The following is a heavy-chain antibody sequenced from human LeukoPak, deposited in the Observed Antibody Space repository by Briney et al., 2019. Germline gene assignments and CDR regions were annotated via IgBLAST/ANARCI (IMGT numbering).Heavy chain of an antibody. V-gene: IGHV3-74*01. CDR3: VGVRYNYGLSAY. J-gene: IGHJ4*02. D-gene: IGHD5-18*01. Sequence: PGGSLRLSCAVSGFTFSSYWMHWVRHAPGKGLVWVSHIKTDGSTTAYADSVKGRFTISRDNAKNTLYLQMNSLRAEDTAIYFCVGVRYNYGLSAYWGQGTLDIVSS. CDR1: GFTFSSYW. CDR2: IKTDGSTT.